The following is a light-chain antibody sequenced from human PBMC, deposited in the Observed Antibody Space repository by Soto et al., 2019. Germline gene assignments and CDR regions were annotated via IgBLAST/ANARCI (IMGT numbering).Light chain of an antibody. CDR2: QDN. CDR1: KLGDKY. CDR3: QAWHISTFYV. V-gene: IGLV3-1*01. Sequence: SYELTQPPSVSVSPGQTASITCSGDKLGDKYVCWYQQKPGQSPLLVIYQDNKRPSGIPERFSGSNSGNTATLTISGTQAMDEADYYCQAWHISTFYVFGTGTKLTVL. J-gene: IGLJ1*01.